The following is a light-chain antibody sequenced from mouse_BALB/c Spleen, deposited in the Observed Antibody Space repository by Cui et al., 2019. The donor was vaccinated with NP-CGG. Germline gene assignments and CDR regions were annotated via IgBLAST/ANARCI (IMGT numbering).Light chain of an antibody. Sequence: QAVVTQESALTTSPGETVTLTCRSSTGAFTTSNYANWVQEKPDHLFTGLIGGTNNRAPGVPARFSGSLIGDKAVLTITGAQTEDEAIYFCALWYSNHWVFGGGTKLTVL. CDR3: ALWYSNHWV. J-gene: IGLJ1*01. CDR2: GTN. V-gene: IGLV1*01. CDR1: TGAFTTSNY.